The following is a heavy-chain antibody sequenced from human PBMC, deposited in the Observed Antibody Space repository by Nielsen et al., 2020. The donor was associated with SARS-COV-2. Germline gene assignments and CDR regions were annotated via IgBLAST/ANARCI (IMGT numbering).Heavy chain of an antibody. CDR1: GDSFSNFW. V-gene: IGHV5-51*01. D-gene: IGHD5-24*01. CDR2: IFPEDSDT. J-gene: IGHJ3*02. Sequence: GESLKISCKGSGDSFSNFWIGWVRQMPGKGLEWMGIIFPEDSDTRYSPSFQGHVTFSADINTAYLQWGSLRASDTAMYYCARISVDMSVINPFNIWGQGTMVIVSS. CDR3: ARISVDMSVINPFNI.